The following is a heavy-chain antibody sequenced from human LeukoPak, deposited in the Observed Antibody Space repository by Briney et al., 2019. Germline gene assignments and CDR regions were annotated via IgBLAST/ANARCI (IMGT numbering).Heavy chain of an antibody. D-gene: IGHD1-7*01. CDR2: ISAYNGNT. Sequence: ASVKVSCKAYGYTFSSYGISWVRQAPGQGLEWMGRISAYNGNTNYAQKLQGRVTMTTDTSTSTAYMELRSLRSDDTAVYYCARAGTTWDYYYYYMDVWGKGTSVTVSS. J-gene: IGHJ6*03. V-gene: IGHV1-18*01. CDR1: GYTFSSYG. CDR3: ARAGTTWDYYYYYMDV.